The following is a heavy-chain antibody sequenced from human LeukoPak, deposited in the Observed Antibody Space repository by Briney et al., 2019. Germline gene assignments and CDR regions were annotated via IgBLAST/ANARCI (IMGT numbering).Heavy chain of an antibody. CDR2: ISGSGGST. CDR1: GFTFSSYA. V-gene: IGHV3-23*01. CDR3: AKTRPLDSSSWSHGDY. Sequence: GGSLRLSCAASGFTFSSYAMSWVRQTPGKGLEWVSTISGSGGSTFYADSVKGRFTISRDNSKNTLYLQMNSLRAEDTAVYYCAKTRPLDSSSWSHGDYWGQGTLVTVSS. J-gene: IGHJ4*02. D-gene: IGHD6-13*01.